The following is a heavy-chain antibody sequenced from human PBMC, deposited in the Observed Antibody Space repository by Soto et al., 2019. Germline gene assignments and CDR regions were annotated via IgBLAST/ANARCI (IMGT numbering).Heavy chain of an antibody. V-gene: IGHV4-30-4*01. CDR2: IYYSGST. J-gene: IGHJ5*02. CDR1: GGSISSGDYY. CDR3: ARRSILDNWFDP. Sequence: PSETLSLTCTVSGGSISSGDYYWSWIRQPPGKGLEWIGYIYYSGSTYYNPSLKSRVTISVDTSKNQFSLKLSSVTAADTAVYYCARRSILDNWFDPWGQGTLVTVSS. D-gene: IGHD3-9*01.